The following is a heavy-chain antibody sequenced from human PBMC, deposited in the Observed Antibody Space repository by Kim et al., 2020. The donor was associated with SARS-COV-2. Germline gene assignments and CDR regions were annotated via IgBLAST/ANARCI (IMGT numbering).Heavy chain of an antibody. Sequence: YSPSVQGPVTISADKSISAAYLQWSSLKASDTAIYYCARRGGGSSYSFDYWGQGTLVTVPT. V-gene: IGHV5-51*01. CDR3: ARRGGGSSYSFDY. D-gene: IGHD6-6*01. J-gene: IGHJ4*02.